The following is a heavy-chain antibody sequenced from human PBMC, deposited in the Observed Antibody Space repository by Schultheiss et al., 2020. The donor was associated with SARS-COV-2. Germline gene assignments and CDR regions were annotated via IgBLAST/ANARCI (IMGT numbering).Heavy chain of an antibody. V-gene: IGHV3-11*06. D-gene: IGHD6-13*01. J-gene: IGHJ4*02. Sequence: GGSLRLSCAASGFTFSDYYMSWIRQAPGKGLEWVSYISSSSSYTNYADSVKGRFTISRDNAKNSLYLQMNSLRAEDTAVYYCVSALWQQLPIWGQGTLVTVSS. CDR1: GFTFSDYY. CDR2: ISSSSSYT. CDR3: VSALWQQLPI.